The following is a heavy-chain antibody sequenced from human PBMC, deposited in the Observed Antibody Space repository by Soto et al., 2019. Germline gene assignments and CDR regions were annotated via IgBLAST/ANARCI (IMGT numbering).Heavy chain of an antibody. CDR2: INSDGSKT. CDR3: ATLATNSYNWLDP. Sequence: EVQLVESGGTLVQPGGSLRLSCAASGFIFSTFWMHWVRQAPGKGLEWVSRINSDGSKTTYSDSVKGRFTISRDNAKNTVYLQMNSLRAEDTAVYYCATLATNSYNWLDPWGQGTLVTVSS. D-gene: IGHD5-12*01. V-gene: IGHV3-74*01. CDR1: GFIFSTFW. J-gene: IGHJ5*02.